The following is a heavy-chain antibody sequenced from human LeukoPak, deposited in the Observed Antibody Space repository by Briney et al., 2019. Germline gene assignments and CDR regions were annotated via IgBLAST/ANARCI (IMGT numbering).Heavy chain of an antibody. J-gene: IGHJ4*02. D-gene: IGHD6-19*01. CDR3: ARAYSSGWYADY. V-gene: IGHV1-18*01. CDR1: GYTFTIYG. Sequence: ASVKVSCKASGYTFTIYGISWVRQAPGQGLEWMGWISAYNGNTNYAQKLQSRVTMTTDTSTSTAYMELRSLRSDDTAVYYCARAYSSGWYADYWGQGTLVTVSS. CDR2: ISAYNGNT.